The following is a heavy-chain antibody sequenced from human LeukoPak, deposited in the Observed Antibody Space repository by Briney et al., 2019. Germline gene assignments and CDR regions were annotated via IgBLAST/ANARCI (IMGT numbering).Heavy chain of an antibody. Sequence: SETLSLTCTVSGDSISTYYWSWIRQPPGKGLEWIGYIYYSGSTNYNPSLKSRVTISVDTSKNQFSLKLSSVTAADTAVYYCARYSSSGLEYWGQGTLVTVSS. J-gene: IGHJ4*02. CDR1: GDSISTYY. CDR2: IYYSGST. V-gene: IGHV4-59*01. D-gene: IGHD6-19*01. CDR3: ARYSSSGLEY.